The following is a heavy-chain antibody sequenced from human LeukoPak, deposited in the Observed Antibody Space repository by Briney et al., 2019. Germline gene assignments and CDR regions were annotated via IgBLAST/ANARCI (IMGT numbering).Heavy chain of an antibody. CDR1: GFTVTNNY. CDR3: ARRVAVPGSYYFDY. V-gene: IGHV4-59*08. CDR2: IYYSGTT. Sequence: GSLRLSCVASGFTVTNNYMSWVRQAPGKGLEWIGFIYYSGTTKYNPSLESRVTLSLDTSKNQFSLRLNSVTAADTAVYYCARRVAVPGSYYFDYWSQGTLVTVSS. D-gene: IGHD2-2*01. J-gene: IGHJ4*02.